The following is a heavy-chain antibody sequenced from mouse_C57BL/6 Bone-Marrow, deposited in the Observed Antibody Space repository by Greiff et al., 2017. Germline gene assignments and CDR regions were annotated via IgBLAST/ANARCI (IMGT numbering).Heavy chain of an antibody. D-gene: IGHD1-1*01. V-gene: IGHV1-9*01. CDR2: LLPGSGRT. CDR1: GYTFPGYW. CDR3: ARNGSSFWYFDV. J-gene: IGHJ1*03. Sequence: VQLQQSGAELMKPGASVKLSCKATGYTFPGYWIEWVKQRPGHGLEWIGELLPGSGRTNYNEKFKGKATFTAATSSNTAYIQLSSLTTDDVAIYYCARNGSSFWYFDVWGTGTTVTVSS.